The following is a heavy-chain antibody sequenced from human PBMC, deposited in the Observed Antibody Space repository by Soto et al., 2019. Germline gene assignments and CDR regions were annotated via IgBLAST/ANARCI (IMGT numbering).Heavy chain of an antibody. D-gene: IGHD6-13*01. CDR1: GFTFTRHS. J-gene: IGHJ3*02. CDR2: ISWDGGST. CDR3: AKDIFKVAGAAAGPDAFDI. V-gene: IGHV3-43*01. Sequence: GSLRLSCAASGFTFTRHSMNWVRQAPGKGLEWVSLISWDGGSTYYADSVKGRFTISRDNSKNSLYLQMNSLRTEDTALYYCAKDIFKVAGAAAGPDAFDIWGQGTMVTVSS.